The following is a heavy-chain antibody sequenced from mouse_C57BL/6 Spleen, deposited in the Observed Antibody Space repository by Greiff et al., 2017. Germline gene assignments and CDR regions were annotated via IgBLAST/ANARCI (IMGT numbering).Heavy chain of an antibody. D-gene: IGHD2-3*01. CDR2: IYPGDGDT. CDR3: AIRYDGYYKDYFDY. CDR1: GYAFSSSW. V-gene: IGHV1-82*01. J-gene: IGHJ2*01. Sequence: VQLQQSGPELVKPGASVKISCKASGYAFSSSWMNWVKQRPGKGLEWIGRIYPGDGDTNYNGKFKGKATLTADKSSSTAYMQLSSLTSEDSAVYFCAIRYDGYYKDYFDYWGQGTTLTVSS.